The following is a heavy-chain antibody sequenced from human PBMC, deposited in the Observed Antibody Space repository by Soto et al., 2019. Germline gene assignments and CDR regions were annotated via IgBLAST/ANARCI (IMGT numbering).Heavy chain of an antibody. J-gene: IGHJ5*02. CDR2: IYYSGST. Sequence: QLQESGPGLVKPSETLSLTCTVSGDSISNSYWSWIRQPPGKGLEWLGYIYYSGSTNYNPSLKSRVAISVDASKHQFSLKLWSVTAADTATYYCARLQRWGGFDPWGQGTLVTVSS. V-gene: IGHV4-59*08. D-gene: IGHD6-25*01. CDR3: ARLQRWGGFDP. CDR1: GDSISNSY.